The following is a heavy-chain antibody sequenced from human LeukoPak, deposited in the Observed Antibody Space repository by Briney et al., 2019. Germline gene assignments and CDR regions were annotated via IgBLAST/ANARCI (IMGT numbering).Heavy chain of an antibody. J-gene: IGHJ4*02. V-gene: IGHV1-69*13. CDR3: ARGGSSSLGSFDY. Sequence: EASVKVSCKASGGTFSSYAISWVRQAPGQGLEGLGGIIPIFGTANYAQKFQGRVTITADESTSTAYMELSSLRSEDTAVYYCARGGSSSLGSFDYWGQGTLVTVSS. CDR1: GGTFSSYA. CDR2: IIPIFGTA. D-gene: IGHD6-13*01.